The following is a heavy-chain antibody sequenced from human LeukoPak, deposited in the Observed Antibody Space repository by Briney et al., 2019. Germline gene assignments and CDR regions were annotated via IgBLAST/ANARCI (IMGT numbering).Heavy chain of an antibody. CDR2: MNPNSGGT. Sequence: GASVKVSCKGSGYTFTGYYMDWGRQGPGQGLGWVGRMNPNSGGTNYAQKFQGRGNITRDTAISTASMELSRLRSDDTAVYFCARRGGSSGWYVFDYWGQGTLVTVSS. CDR3: ARRGGSSGWYVFDY. CDR1: GYTFTGYY. V-gene: IGHV1-2*06. J-gene: IGHJ4*02. D-gene: IGHD6-19*01.